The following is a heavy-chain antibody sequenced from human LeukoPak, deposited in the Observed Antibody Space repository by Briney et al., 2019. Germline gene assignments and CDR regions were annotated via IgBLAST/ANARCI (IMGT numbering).Heavy chain of an antibody. CDR1: GGSFSGYF. Sequence: NPSETLSLTCAVYGGSFSGYFWSWIRQPPGKGLEWIGESNHRGSTSYNPSLESRVTISVDTSKNQVSLKLSSVTAADTAVYYCARGSTNKAAAGTALDYWGQGTLVTVSS. D-gene: IGHD6-13*01. J-gene: IGHJ4*02. V-gene: IGHV4-34*01. CDR2: SNHRGST. CDR3: ARGSTNKAAAGTALDY.